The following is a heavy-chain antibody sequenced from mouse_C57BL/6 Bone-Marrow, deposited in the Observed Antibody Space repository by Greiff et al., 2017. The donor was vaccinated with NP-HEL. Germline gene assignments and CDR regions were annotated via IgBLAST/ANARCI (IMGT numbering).Heavy chain of an antibody. CDR3: ARGGWCLNWYFDV. CDR1: GYTFTSYW. V-gene: IGHV1-50*01. D-gene: IGHD2-13*01. J-gene: IGHJ1*03. Sequence: QVQLQQPGAELVKPGASVKLSCKASGYTFTSYWMQWVKQRPGQGLEWIGEIDPSDSYTNYNQKFKGKATLTVDKSSSTAYMQLSSLTSEDSAVYYCARGGWCLNWYFDVWGTGTTVTVSS. CDR2: IDPSDSYT.